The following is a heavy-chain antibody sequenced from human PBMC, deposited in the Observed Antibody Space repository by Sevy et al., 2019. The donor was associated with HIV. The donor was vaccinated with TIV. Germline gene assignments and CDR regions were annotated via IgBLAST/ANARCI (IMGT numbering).Heavy chain of an antibody. CDR1: GGTFSSYA. Sequence: ASVKVSCKASGGTFSSYAISWVRQAPGQGLEWMGRIIPIFGTANYAQKFQGRVTITADESTSTAYMELSSLRSEVTAVYYCASDSSGFQGIDYWGQGTLVTVSS. J-gene: IGHJ4*02. CDR2: IIPIFGTA. V-gene: IGHV1-69*13. D-gene: IGHD3-22*01. CDR3: ASDSSGFQGIDY.